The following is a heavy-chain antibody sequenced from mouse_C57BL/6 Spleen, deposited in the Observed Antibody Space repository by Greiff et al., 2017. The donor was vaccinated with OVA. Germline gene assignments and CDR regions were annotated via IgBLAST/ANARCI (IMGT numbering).Heavy chain of an antibody. CDR2: IDPSDSET. D-gene: IGHD4-1*01. CDR1: GYTFTSYW. V-gene: IGHV1-52*01. CDR3: AREGSNAWDY. Sequence: VQLQQPGAELVRPGSSVKLSCKASGYTFTSYWMHWVKQRPIQGLEWIGNIDPSDSETHYNQKFKDKATLTVDKSSSTAYMQLSSLTSEDSAVYYCAREGSNAWDYWGQGTTLTVSS. J-gene: IGHJ2*01.